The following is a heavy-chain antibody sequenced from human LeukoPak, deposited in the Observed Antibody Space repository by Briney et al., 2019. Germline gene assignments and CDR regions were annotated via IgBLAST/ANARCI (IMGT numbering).Heavy chain of an antibody. CDR3: ARGSTYYDSSGQVPFDY. CDR2: ISSSSSTI. J-gene: IGHJ4*02. Sequence: PSETLSLACTVSGDSIRSNNYYWGWIRQPPGKGLEWVSYISSSSSTIYYADSVKGRFTISRDNAKNSLYLQMNSLRAEDTAVYYCARGSTYYDSSGQVPFDYWGQGTLVTVSS. D-gene: IGHD3-22*01. V-gene: IGHV3-48*01. CDR1: GDSIRSNN.